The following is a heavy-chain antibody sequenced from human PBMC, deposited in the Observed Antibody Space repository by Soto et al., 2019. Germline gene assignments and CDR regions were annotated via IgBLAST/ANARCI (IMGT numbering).Heavy chain of an antibody. V-gene: IGHV1-69*06. CDR3: ARAGGIIAAAGTAFDY. CDR1: GGTFSSYA. J-gene: IGHJ4*02. Sequence: VASVKVSCKASGGTFSSYAISWVRQAPGQGLEWMGGIIPIFGTANYAQKFQGRVTITADKSTSTAYMELSSLRSEDTAVYYCARAGGIIAAAGTAFDYWGQGTLVTVSS. D-gene: IGHD6-13*01. CDR2: IIPIFGTA.